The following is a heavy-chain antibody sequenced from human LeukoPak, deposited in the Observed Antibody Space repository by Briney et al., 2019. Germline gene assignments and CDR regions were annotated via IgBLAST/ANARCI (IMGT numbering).Heavy chain of an antibody. V-gene: IGHV1-69*13. CDR2: IIPIFGTA. CDR3: AREKRDHYFTTYYYGMDV. CDR1: GGTFSSYA. J-gene: IGHJ6*04. D-gene: IGHD2/OR15-2a*01. Sequence: SVKVSCKASGGTFSSYAISWVRQAPGQGLEWMGGIIPIFGTANYAQKFQGRVTITADESTSTAYMELSSLRSEDTAVYYCAREKRDHYFTTYYYGMDVWGKGTTVTVS.